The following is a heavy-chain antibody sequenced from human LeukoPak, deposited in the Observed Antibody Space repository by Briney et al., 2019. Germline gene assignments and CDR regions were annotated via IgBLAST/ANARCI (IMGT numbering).Heavy chain of an antibody. D-gene: IGHD6-25*01. CDR2: INSDGYSI. Sequence: GGSLRLSCTASGLTFSSYWIHWVRQAPGKGLVWVSRINSDGYSITYADSVKGRFTIFRDNAKNTLFLQMNSLIAEDTAVYFCARADYSSGFDSWGQGTLVTVSS. CDR3: ARADYSSGFDS. CDR1: GLTFSSYW. J-gene: IGHJ5*01. V-gene: IGHV3-74*03.